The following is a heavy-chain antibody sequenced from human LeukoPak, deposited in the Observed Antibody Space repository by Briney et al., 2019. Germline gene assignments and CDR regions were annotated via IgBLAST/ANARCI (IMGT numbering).Heavy chain of an antibody. CDR1: GYTFAGYY. CDR3: ATQRGSYLWGTDFDY. D-gene: IGHD3-16*01. Sequence: GASVKVSCKASGYTFAGYYLHWVRQAPGQGLEWLGWINPNSGDTNDSQKFQGRVTRTRDTSISTAYMERSRLRSDDTAVYYCATQRGSYLWGTDFDYWGQGTLVTVSS. CDR2: INPNSGDT. J-gene: IGHJ4*02. V-gene: IGHV1-2*02.